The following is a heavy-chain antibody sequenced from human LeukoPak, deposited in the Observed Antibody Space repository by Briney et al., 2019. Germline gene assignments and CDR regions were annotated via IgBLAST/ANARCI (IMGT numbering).Heavy chain of an antibody. Sequence: GGSLRLSCAASGFTFSSYAMSWVRQAPGKGLEWVSYISSSGSTIYYADSVKGRFTISRDNAKNSLYLQMNSLRAEDTAVYYCARVADYYGSGSYSNDAFDIWGQGTMVTVSS. J-gene: IGHJ3*02. D-gene: IGHD3-10*01. V-gene: IGHV3-48*03. CDR3: ARVADYYGSGSYSNDAFDI. CDR1: GFTFSSYA. CDR2: ISSSGSTI.